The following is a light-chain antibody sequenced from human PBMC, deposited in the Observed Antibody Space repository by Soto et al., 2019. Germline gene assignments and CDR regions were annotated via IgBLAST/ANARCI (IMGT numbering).Light chain of an antibody. J-gene: IGLJ2*01. Sequence: SYELTQPPSVSVAPGQTARITCGGNNIGSKSVHWYQQKPGQAPVLVVYVDNDRPSGIPERFSGSNSGNTATLTISRVEAGDEADYYCQVWDSSSDLVVFGGGTKLT. CDR1: NIGSKS. CDR2: VDN. CDR3: QVWDSSSDLVV. V-gene: IGLV3-21*02.